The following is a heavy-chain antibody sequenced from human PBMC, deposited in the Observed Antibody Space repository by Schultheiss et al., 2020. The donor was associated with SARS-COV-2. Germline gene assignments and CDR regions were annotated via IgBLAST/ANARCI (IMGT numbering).Heavy chain of an antibody. J-gene: IGHJ4*02. V-gene: IGHV4-31*03. CDR2: IYYSGST. CDR1: GGSISSSSYY. CDR3: AGALTTVPTG. D-gene: IGHD4-17*01. Sequence: SQTLSLTCTVSGGSISSSSYYWGWIRQHPGKGLEWIGYIYYSGSTYYNPSLKSRVTISVDTSKNQFSLKLSSVTAADTAVYYCAGALTTVPTGWGQGTLVTVSS.